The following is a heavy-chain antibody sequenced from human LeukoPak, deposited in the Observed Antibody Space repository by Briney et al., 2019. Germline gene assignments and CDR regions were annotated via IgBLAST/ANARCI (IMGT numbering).Heavy chain of an antibody. Sequence: SETLSLTCTVSVDSITSSYWSWIRQPPGKGLEWIGSIYHSGSTYYNPSLKSRVTISVDTSKNQFSLYLNSVTAADTAVYYCARTKGVTIFGVVRPHRPYYMDVWGKGTTVTVSS. CDR2: IYHSGST. J-gene: IGHJ6*03. CDR3: ARTKGVTIFGVVRPHRPYYMDV. CDR1: VDSITSSY. D-gene: IGHD3-3*01. V-gene: IGHV4-38-2*02.